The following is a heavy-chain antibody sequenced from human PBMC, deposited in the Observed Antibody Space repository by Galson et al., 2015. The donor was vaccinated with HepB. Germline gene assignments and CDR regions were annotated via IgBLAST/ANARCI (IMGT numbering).Heavy chain of an antibody. CDR3: ARLGIEVANIDH. CDR1: GYTFTNHN. J-gene: IGHJ4*02. V-gene: IGHV1-46*01. Sequence: SVKVSCKASGYTFTNHNMHWVRQTPGLGLEYMGVISPSGGSTSYAHKFRGRVTMTRDTSTSTVYMELSSLRSDDTAVYYCARLGIEVANIDHWGQGTLVTVFS. CDR2: ISPSGGST. D-gene: IGHD6-19*01.